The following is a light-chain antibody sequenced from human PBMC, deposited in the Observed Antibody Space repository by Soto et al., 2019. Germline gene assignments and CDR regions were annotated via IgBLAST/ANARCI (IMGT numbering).Light chain of an antibody. CDR1: QSVNSDY. J-gene: IGKJ1*01. CDR3: QQYGSSSSWT. CDR2: GAS. Sequence: EIVLTQSPGTLSLSPGQRATLSCRASQSVNSDYLAWYQQKPGHAPRLLIYGASNRATGIPDRFSGSGSETDFTLKITGLEPEDFAVYYCQQYGSSSSWTFGQGTKVEIK. V-gene: IGKV3-20*01.